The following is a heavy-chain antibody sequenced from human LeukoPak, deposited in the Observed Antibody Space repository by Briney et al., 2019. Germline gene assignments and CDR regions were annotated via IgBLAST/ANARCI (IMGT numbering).Heavy chain of an antibody. J-gene: IGHJ5*02. CDR1: GGSISSYY. Sequence: SETLSLTCTVSGGSISSYYWSWIRQPPGKGLEWIGYIYYSGSTNYNPSLKSRVTISVDTSKNQFSLKLSSVTAADTAIYYCARRDSFTWGWFDPWGRGTLVTVSS. V-gene: IGHV4-59*01. CDR2: IYYSGST. D-gene: IGHD3-16*01. CDR3: ARRDSFTWGWFDP.